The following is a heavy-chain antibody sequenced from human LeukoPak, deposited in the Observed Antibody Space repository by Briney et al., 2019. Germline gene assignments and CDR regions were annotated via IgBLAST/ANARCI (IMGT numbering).Heavy chain of an antibody. CDR2: VSDSGST. CDR3: ARGLIHDSLGPWFGP. Sequence: SETLSLTCTVSGGSMNTFYWSWIRQPPGKGLECVGYVSDSGSTNYNPSLKSRVTMSIETSNNQFSLRLSSVTAADTAVYYCARGLIHDSLGPWFGPWGQGTLVTVSS. V-gene: IGHV4-59*01. D-gene: IGHD5-18*01. J-gene: IGHJ5*02. CDR1: GGSMNTFY.